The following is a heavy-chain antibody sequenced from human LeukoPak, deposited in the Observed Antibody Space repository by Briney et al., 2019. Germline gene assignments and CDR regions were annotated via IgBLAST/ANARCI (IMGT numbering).Heavy chain of an antibody. V-gene: IGHV1-18*01. CDR3: ARGVYGDYGPGTNWFDP. D-gene: IGHD4-17*01. Sequence: SVKVSCKASGYTFTSYGISWVRQAPGQGLEWMGWISAYNGNTNYAQKLQGRVTMTTDTSTSTAYMELRSLRSDDTAVYYCARGVYGDYGPGTNWFDPWGQGTLVTVSS. J-gene: IGHJ5*02. CDR2: ISAYNGNT. CDR1: GYTFTSYG.